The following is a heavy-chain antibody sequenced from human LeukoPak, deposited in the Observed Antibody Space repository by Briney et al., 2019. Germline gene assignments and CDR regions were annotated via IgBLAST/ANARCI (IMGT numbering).Heavy chain of an antibody. CDR2: ISYDGSNK. J-gene: IGHJ4*02. CDR1: GFTFSSYA. D-gene: IGHD3-22*01. CDR3: AKDREVVRTTCLDY. V-gene: IGHV3-30*04. Sequence: GGSLRLSCAASGFTFSSYAMHWVRQAPGKGLEWVAVISYDGSNKYYADSVKGRFTISRDNSKNTLYLQMNSLRAEDTAVYYCAKDREVVRTTCLDYWGQGTLVTVSS.